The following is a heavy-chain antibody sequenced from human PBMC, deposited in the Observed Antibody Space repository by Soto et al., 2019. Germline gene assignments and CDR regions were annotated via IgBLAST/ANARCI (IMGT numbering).Heavy chain of an antibody. V-gene: IGHV3-74*01. CDR3: ARERGNSGSYLGVYYYYGMDV. CDR2: INSDGSST. D-gene: IGHD1-26*01. J-gene: IGHJ6*02. CDR1: GFTFSSYW. Sequence: GGSLRLSCAASGFTFSSYWMHWVRQAPGKGLVWVSRINSDGSSTSYADSVKGRFTISRDNAKNTLYLQMNSLRAEDTAVYYCARERGNSGSYLGVYYYYGMDVWGQGTTVTVS.